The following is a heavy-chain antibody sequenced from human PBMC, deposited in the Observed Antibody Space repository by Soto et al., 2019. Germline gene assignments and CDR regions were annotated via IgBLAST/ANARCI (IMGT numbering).Heavy chain of an antibody. J-gene: IGHJ6*02. D-gene: IGHD3-10*01. CDR2: IIPIFGTA. CDR3: ARDFGWFGELSYYYYGMDV. V-gene: IGHV1-69*01. Sequence: QVQLVQSGAEVKKPGSSVKVSCKASGGTFSSYAISWVRQAPGQGLEWMGGIIPIFGTANYAQKFQGRVTIPADESTSTAYMELSSLRSEDTAVYYCARDFGWFGELSYYYYGMDVWGQGTTVTVSS. CDR1: GGTFSSYA.